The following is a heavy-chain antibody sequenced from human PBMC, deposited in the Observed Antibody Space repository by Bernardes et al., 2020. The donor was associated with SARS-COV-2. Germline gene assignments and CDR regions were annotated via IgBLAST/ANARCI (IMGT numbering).Heavy chain of an antibody. CDR1: GGSISSYY. CDR3: ARDGPGPIGNYYYYMDV. J-gene: IGHJ6*03. D-gene: IGHD1-26*01. Sequence: SETLSLTCTVSGGSISSYYWSWIRQPAGKGLEWIGLIYTSGSTNYNPSLKSRVTMSVDTSKNQFSLKLSSVTAADTAVYYCARDGPGPIGNYYYYMDVWGKGTTATVYS. V-gene: IGHV4-4*07. CDR2: IYTSGST.